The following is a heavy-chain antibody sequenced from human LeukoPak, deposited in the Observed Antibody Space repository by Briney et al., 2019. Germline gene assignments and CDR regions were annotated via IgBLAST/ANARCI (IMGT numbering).Heavy chain of an antibody. Sequence: PGGSLRLSCVASGFTFSNYAMSWVRQAPGKGLDWVSVISGSDGSTYYAESVKGRFTISRDNSKNTLYLQMNSLRTEDAAVYYCAKDRTYSSSAGVFDVWGQGTIVTVSS. CDR3: AKDRTYSSSAGVFDV. D-gene: IGHD6-13*01. J-gene: IGHJ3*01. CDR1: GFTFSNYA. V-gene: IGHV3-23*01. CDR2: ISGSDGST.